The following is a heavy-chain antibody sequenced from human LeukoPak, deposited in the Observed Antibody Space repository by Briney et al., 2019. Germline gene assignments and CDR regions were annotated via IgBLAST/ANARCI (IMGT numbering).Heavy chain of an antibody. J-gene: IGHJ4*02. CDR1: GFTFSTYG. Sequence: GGSLRLSCAASGFTFSTYGMTWVRQAPGKGLEWVSAISGSGDFTYYAGSVKGRFTISRDNSKSTLYLQMNSLRGEDTAVYFCARDTFRRPYSGSQSHWGQGTLVTVSS. CDR3: ARDTFRRPYSGSQSH. D-gene: IGHD1-26*01. V-gene: IGHV3-23*01. CDR2: ISGSGDFT.